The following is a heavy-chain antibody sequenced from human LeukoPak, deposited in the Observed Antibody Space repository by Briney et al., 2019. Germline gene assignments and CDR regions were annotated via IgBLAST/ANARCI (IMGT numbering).Heavy chain of an antibody. Sequence: PGRSLRLSCAASGFTFSSYGMHWVRQAPGKGLEWVAVIWYDGSNKYYVDSVKGRFTISRDNSKNTLYLQMNSLRAEDTAVYYCATGSTDTRFDYWGQGTLVTVSS. V-gene: IGHV3-33*01. CDR1: GFTFSSYG. CDR3: ATGSTDTRFDY. D-gene: IGHD3-10*01. J-gene: IGHJ4*02. CDR2: IWYDGSNK.